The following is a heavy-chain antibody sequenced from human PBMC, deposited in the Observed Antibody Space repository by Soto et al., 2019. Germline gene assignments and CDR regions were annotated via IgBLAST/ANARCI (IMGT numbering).Heavy chain of an antibody. Sequence: SETLSLTCAVSGYSISSSNWWGWIRQPPGKGLEWIGYIYYSGSTYYNPSLKSRVTMSVDTSKNQFSLKLSSVTAVDTAVYYCARRYCSGGSCYYFDYWGQGTLVTVS. D-gene: IGHD2-15*01. CDR2: IYYSGST. V-gene: IGHV4-28*01. J-gene: IGHJ4*02. CDR1: GYSISSSNW. CDR3: ARRYCSGGSCYYFDY.